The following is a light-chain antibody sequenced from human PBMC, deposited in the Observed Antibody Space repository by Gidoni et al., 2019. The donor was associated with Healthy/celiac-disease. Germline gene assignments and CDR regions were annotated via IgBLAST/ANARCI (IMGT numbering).Light chain of an antibody. CDR3: AAWDDSLNGL. V-gene: IGLV1-44*01. CDR1: SSNIGSNT. CDR2: SNN. J-gene: IGLJ3*02. Sequence: QSVLTQPPSASGTPGQRVTISCSGSSSNIGSNTVNWYQQRPGPAPKLLIYSNNQRPSGVPDRFSGSKSGTSASLAISGLQSEDEADYYCAAWDDSLNGLFGGGTKLTVL.